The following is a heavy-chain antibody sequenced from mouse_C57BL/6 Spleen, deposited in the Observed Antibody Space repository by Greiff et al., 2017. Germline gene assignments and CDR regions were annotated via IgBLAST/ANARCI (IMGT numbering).Heavy chain of an antibody. J-gene: IGHJ3*01. D-gene: IGHD2-2*01. CDR3: ARIYYGYEAFAY. V-gene: IGHV5-17*01. CDR2: ISSGSSTI. CDR1: GFTFSDYG. Sequence: DVKLVESGGGLVKPGGSLKLSCAASGFTFSDYGMHWVRQAPEKGLEWVAYISSGSSTIYYADTVKGRFTISRDNAKNTLFLQMTSLRSEDTAMYYCARIYYGYEAFAYWGQGTLVTVSA.